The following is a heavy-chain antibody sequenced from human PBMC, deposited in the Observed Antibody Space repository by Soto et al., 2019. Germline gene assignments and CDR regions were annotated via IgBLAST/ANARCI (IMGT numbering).Heavy chain of an antibody. Sequence: SETLSLTCAVYGGSLSSSSYYWGCIRQPPGRGLDWIGSMYYSGSTYYNPSLKSRVTISIETSKNQFSLKLSSVTAADTAVYYCARQKRLSHYDTLTCFYRGDWFDPSGQGILVTVSS. J-gene: IGHJ5*02. CDR1: GGSLSSSSYY. CDR3: ARQKRLSHYDTLTCFYRGDWFDP. D-gene: IGHD3-9*01. CDR2: MYYSGST. V-gene: IGHV4-39*01.